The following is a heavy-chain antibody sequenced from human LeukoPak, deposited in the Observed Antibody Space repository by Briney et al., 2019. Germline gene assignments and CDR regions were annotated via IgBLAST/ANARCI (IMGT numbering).Heavy chain of an antibody. CDR1: GFTVSSYA. CDR2: ISGSGGST. Sequence: PGGSLRLSCAASGFTVSSYAMSWVRQAPGKGLEWVSAISGSGGSTYYADSVKGRFTISRDNSKNTLYLQMNSLRAEDTAVYYCATWGYDYVWGSYRNDAFDIWGQGTMVTVSS. D-gene: IGHD3-16*02. V-gene: IGHV3-23*01. J-gene: IGHJ3*02. CDR3: ATWGYDYVWGSYRNDAFDI.